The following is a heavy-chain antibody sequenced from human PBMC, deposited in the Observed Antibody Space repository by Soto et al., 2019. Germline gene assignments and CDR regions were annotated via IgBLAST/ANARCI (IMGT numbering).Heavy chain of an antibody. D-gene: IGHD6-19*01. V-gene: IGHV3-30-3*01. Sequence: QVQLVESGGGVVQPGRSLRLSCAASGFTFSSYAMHWVRQAPGKGLEWVAVISYDGSDSYYGDSVKGRFTISRDNSKYTLYRQMNSLRAGDTAVYYCARAGGWTRRGWFDPWGQGTLVTVSS. CDR3: ARAGGWTRRGWFDP. CDR1: GFTFSSYA. CDR2: ISYDGSDS. J-gene: IGHJ5*02.